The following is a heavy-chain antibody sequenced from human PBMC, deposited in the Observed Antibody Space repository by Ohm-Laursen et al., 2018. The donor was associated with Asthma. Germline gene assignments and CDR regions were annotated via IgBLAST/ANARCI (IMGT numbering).Heavy chain of an antibody. Sequence: AASVKVSCKASGYTFTSYGISWVRQAPGQGLEWMGGINSVFRTTDYAQKFQGRVTITADESTATVYMELSSLRSDDTALYYCGRKQGSCIVSTCYSLDFWGQGTLVTVSS. CDR3: GRKQGSCIVSTCYSLDF. CDR2: INSVFRTT. V-gene: IGHV1-69*13. D-gene: IGHD2-15*01. CDR1: GYTFTSYG. J-gene: IGHJ4*02.